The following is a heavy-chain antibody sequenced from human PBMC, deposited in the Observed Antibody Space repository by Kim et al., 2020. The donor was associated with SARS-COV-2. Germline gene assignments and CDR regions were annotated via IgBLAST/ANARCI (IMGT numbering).Heavy chain of an antibody. D-gene: IGHD3-10*01. CDR2: IHHNGST. CDR3: ARGLGGV. J-gene: IGHJ6*02. V-gene: IGHV4-34*01. Sequence: SETLSLTCAVYGGSFSDYYWSWIRQPPGKGLEWIGEIHHNGSTNYNPSLTSRVTISIDTSKNQFSLKLNSVTAADTAVYYCARGLGGVWGQGTTVTVSS. CDR1: GGSFSDYY.